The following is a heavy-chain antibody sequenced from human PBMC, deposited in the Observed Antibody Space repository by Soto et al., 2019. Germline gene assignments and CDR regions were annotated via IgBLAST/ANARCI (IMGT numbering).Heavy chain of an antibody. D-gene: IGHD6-19*01. CDR1: GGSISSYY. CDR2: IYYSGST. J-gene: IGHJ4*02. V-gene: IGHV4-59*08. Sequence: SETLSLTCTVSGGSISSYYWSWIRQPPGKGLEWIGYIYYSGSTNYNPSLKSRVTISVDTSKNQFSLKLSSVTAADTAVYYCARQIAVAGDTFDYWGQGTLVTVAS. CDR3: ARQIAVAGDTFDY.